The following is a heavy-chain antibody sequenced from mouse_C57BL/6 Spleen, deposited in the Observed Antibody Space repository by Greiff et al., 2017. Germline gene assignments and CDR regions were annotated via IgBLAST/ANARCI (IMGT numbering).Heavy chain of an antibody. CDR1: GYTFTSYW. CDR3: ARGIVYDGYYLDY. J-gene: IGHJ2*01. CDR2: IHPNSGST. V-gene: IGHV1-64*01. D-gene: IGHD2-3*01. Sequence: VQLQQPGAELVKPGASVKLSCKASGYTFTSYWMHWVKQRPGQGLEWIGMIHPNSGSTNYNEKFKSKATLTVDKSSSTAYMQLSSLTSEDSAVYYCARGIVYDGYYLDYWGQGTTLTVSS.